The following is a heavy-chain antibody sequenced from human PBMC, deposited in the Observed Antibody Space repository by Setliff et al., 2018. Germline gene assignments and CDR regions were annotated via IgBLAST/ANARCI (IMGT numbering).Heavy chain of an antibody. CDR3: ARDARDFWSGYSSHEGFDP. Sequence: ASVKVSCKASGYTFTSYYMHWVRQAPGQGLEWMGIISPSGGSTSYAQKFQGRVTMTRDTSTSTVYMELSSLRSEDTAVYYCARDARDFWSGYSSHEGFDPWGQGTLVTVSP. D-gene: IGHD3-3*01. CDR2: ISPSGGST. CDR1: GYTFTSYY. J-gene: IGHJ5*02. V-gene: IGHV1-46*01.